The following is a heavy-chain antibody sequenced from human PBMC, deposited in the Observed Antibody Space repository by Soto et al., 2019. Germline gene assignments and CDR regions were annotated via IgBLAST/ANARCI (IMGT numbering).Heavy chain of an antibody. CDR3: AKAALYSSTWKTGMGYFDY. Sequence: EVQLLESGGDLVQPGGSLRLSCAASAFAFSSYAMSWVRQAPGKGLEWVSTIRGGGGSAYYAASVEGRFTISRDNSKNTLVLQMHTLRAEDTAVYYCAKAALYSSTWKTGMGYFDYWGQGTLVTVSS. CDR2: IRGGGGSA. CDR1: AFAFSSYA. D-gene: IGHD6-13*01. J-gene: IGHJ4*02. V-gene: IGHV3-23*01.